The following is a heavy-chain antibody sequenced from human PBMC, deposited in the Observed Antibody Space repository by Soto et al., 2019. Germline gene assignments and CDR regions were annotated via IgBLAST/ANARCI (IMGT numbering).Heavy chain of an antibody. CDR3: AKDRRMASGSPRTGGSPFDY. CDR2: ISGSGGST. J-gene: IGHJ4*02. D-gene: IGHD3-10*01. CDR1: GFTFSSYA. Sequence: GGSLRLSCATSGFTFSSYAMSWVRQAPGKGLEWVSAISGSGGSTYYADSVKGRFTISRDNSKNTLYLQMNSLRAEDTAVYYCAKDRRMASGSPRTGGSPFDYWGQGTLVTVSS. V-gene: IGHV3-23*01.